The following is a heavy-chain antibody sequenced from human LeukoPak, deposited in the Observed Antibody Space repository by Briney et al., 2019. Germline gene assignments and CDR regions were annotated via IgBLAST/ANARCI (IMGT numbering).Heavy chain of an antibody. Sequence: PGGSLRLSCAASGFTVSSNYMSWLHQAPGKGPEWVAVISYDGGNKYYAESVKGRFTISRDNSKNTLYLQMNCLRAEDTAVYYCAKDEGHCTGGSCYRQDYWGQGTLVTVSS. D-gene: IGHD2-15*01. J-gene: IGHJ4*02. CDR2: ISYDGGNK. V-gene: IGHV3-30*18. CDR1: GFTVSSNY. CDR3: AKDEGHCTGGSCYRQDY.